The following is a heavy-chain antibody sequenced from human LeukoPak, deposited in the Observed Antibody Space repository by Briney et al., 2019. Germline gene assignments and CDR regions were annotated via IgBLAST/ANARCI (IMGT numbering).Heavy chain of an antibody. Sequence: GGSLRLSCEASGFTFSSNAMGWVRQAPGKGLEWVSGIGGSGGNTDYADSVKGRFTISRDNSKNTLCLQMNSLRAEDTAVYYCAKGRTSYYSYAMDIWGQGTTVTVSS. V-gene: IGHV3-23*01. CDR2: IGGSGGNT. D-gene: IGHD1-14*01. CDR1: GFTFSSNA. CDR3: AKGRTSYYSYAMDI. J-gene: IGHJ6*02.